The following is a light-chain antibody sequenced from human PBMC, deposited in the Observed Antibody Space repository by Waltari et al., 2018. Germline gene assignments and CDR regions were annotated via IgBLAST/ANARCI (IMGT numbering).Light chain of an antibody. CDR2: GAS. Sequence: EIVLTQSPGTLSLSLGERATLSCRASQSVNNRYLAWYQQKPGQAPRLLIFGASSRATGIPDRFSGSGSGTDFSLTISRLEPEDSAVYYCQQYGGSPGTFGGGTKVEIK. CDR3: QQYGGSPGT. J-gene: IGKJ4*01. CDR1: QSVNNRY. V-gene: IGKV3-20*01.